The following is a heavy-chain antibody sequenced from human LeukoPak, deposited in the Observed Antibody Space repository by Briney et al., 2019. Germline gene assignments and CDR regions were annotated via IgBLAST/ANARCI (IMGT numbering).Heavy chain of an antibody. CDR2: INHSGST. D-gene: IGHD3-16*02. CDR1: GGSFSGYY. V-gene: IGHV4-34*01. Sequence: SETLSLTCAVYGGSFSGYYWSWIRQPPGKGLEWIGEINHSGSTNYNPSLKSRVTISVDTSKNQFSLKLSSVTAADTAVYYCARGYAWGSYPYDYWGQGTLVTVSS. J-gene: IGHJ4*02. CDR3: ARGYAWGSYPYDY.